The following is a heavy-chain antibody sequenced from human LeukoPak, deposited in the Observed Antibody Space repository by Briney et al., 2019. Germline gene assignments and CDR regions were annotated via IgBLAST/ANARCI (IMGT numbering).Heavy chain of an antibody. CDR1: GFAFDDYG. J-gene: IGHJ4*02. CDR3: ARDQRCCSGGSCYPNTDY. CDR2: ISSSGTTI. Sequence: GGSLRISCAASGFAFDDYGMSWVRQAPGKGLEWVSYISSSGTTIYYADSVKGRFTISRDNAKNSLYLQMNSLRAEDTAVYYCARDQRCCSGGSCYPNTDYWGQGTLVTVSS. V-gene: IGHV3-11*04. D-gene: IGHD2-15*01.